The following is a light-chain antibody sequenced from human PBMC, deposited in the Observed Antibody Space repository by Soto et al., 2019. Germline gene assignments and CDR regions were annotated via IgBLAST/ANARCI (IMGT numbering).Light chain of an antibody. J-gene: IGKJ1*01. CDR2: DAS. Sequence: DIQMTQSPSTLSASVGDSVTTTCRASQNIRNWLAWYQQKPGKAPKLLIYDASSLESGVPSRFSGSGSGTEFTLTISSLQPDDFATYYCQQYNSYSRTFGQGTKVDIK. CDR1: QNIRNW. V-gene: IGKV1-5*01. CDR3: QQYNSYSRT.